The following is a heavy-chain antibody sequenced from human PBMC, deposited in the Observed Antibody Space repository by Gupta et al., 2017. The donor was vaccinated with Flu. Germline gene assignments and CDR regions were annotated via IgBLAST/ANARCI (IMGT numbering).Heavy chain of an antibody. CDR3: ARDQTVAGPSTYDY. J-gene: IGHJ4*02. CDR1: GFTFSTYW. CDR2: ISSDGSII. D-gene: IGHD6-19*01. Sequence: EVQLVESGGGLVQPGGSLRLSCGTSGFTFSTYWMNWVRQIPGNGLVWVSRISSDGSIINYADSVKGRFTISRDNAKKTLYLQMNDLRAEDTAVYYCARDQTVAGPSTYDYWGQGILVTVSS. V-gene: IGHV3-74*01.